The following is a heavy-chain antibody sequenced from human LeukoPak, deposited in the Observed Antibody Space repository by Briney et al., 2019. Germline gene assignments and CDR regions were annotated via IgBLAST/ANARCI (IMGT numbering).Heavy chain of an antibody. CDR3: ARDRARWINPLPFDY. CDR1: GFTFSSYA. D-gene: IGHD4-23*01. CDR2: ISGSGGST. J-gene: IGHJ4*02. Sequence: GGSLRLSCAASGFTFSSYAMSWVRQAPGKGLEWVSAISGSGGSTYYADSVKGRFTISRDNSKNTLYLQMNSLRAEDTAVYYCARDRARWINPLPFDYWGQGTLVTVSS. V-gene: IGHV3-23*01.